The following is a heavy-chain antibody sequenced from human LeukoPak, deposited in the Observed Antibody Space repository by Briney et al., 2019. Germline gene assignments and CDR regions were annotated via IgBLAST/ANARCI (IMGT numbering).Heavy chain of an antibody. J-gene: IGHJ3*02. CDR1: GYNFIDYY. D-gene: IGHD6-6*01. Sequence: ASVKASCKASGYNFIDYYMHWVRQAPGQGLEWMGWINPDGGGTNYAQKFQGRVTMTRDTSISTAYMELSRLRSDDTAVYYCARDPPGSAARRQVFDIWGQGTLVTVSS. V-gene: IGHV1-2*02. CDR2: INPDGGGT. CDR3: ARDPPGSAARRQVFDI.